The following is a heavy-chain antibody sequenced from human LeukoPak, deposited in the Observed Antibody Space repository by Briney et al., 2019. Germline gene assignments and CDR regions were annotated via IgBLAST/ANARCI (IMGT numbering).Heavy chain of an antibody. CDR2: INPNSGGT. D-gene: IGHD4-23*01. V-gene: IGHV1-2*02. Sequence: GASVKVSCKASGYTFTGYYMHWVRQAPGQGLEWMGWINPNSGGTNYAQKFQGRVTMTRDTSISTAHMELSRLRSDDTAVYYCARGEPSYGGNSGYSVDYWGQGTLVTVSS. CDR3: ARGEPSYGGNSGYSVDY. CDR1: GYTFTGYY. J-gene: IGHJ4*02.